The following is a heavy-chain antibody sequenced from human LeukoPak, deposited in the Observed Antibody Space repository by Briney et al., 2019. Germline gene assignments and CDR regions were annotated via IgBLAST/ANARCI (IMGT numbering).Heavy chain of an antibody. CDR3: ARQSSSYYGSGSYCNRPSRDFDY. D-gene: IGHD3-10*01. J-gene: IGHJ4*02. V-gene: IGHV4-39*01. CDR2: IYNSGST. Sequence: SETLSLTCTVSGGSISSSSYYWGWIRQPPGKGLEWIGSIYNSGSTYYNPSLKSRVTISVDTSKNQFSRKLSSVTAADTAVYYCARQSSSYYGSGSYCNRPSRDFDYWGQGALVTVSS. CDR1: GGSISSSSYY.